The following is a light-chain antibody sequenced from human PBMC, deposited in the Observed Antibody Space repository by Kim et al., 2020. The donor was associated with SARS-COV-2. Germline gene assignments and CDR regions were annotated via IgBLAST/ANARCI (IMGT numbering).Light chain of an antibody. V-gene: IGKV3-20*01. CDR2: GAS. J-gene: IGKJ2*01. CDR3: QQYGRAPHT. Sequence: LSPGERATLSCRASQSVSSNYIAWYLQKPGQSPRHLIYGASNRDTGIPDRFSGSGSGTDFTLTISRVEPEDFAVYYCQQYGRAPHTFGQGTKLEI. CDR1: QSVSSNY.